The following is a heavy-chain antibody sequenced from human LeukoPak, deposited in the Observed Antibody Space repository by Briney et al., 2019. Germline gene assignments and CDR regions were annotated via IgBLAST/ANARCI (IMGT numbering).Heavy chain of an antibody. Sequence: PGGSLRLSSAASGFTFSSYEMNWVRQAPGKGLEWVSYISSSGSTIYYADSVKGRFTISRDNAKNSLYLQMNSLRAEDTAVYYCARDYSSGWDAFDIWGQGTMVTVSS. CDR3: ARDYSSGWDAFDI. V-gene: IGHV3-48*03. CDR1: GFTFSSYE. CDR2: ISSSGSTI. D-gene: IGHD6-19*01. J-gene: IGHJ3*02.